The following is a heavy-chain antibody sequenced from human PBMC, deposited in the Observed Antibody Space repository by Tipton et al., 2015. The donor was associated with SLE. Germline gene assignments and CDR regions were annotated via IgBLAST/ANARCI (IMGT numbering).Heavy chain of an antibody. D-gene: IGHD2-8*02. CDR3: AKADGVLGSQVPYWYFDL. V-gene: IGHV4-59*02. CDR1: AGSVSSLY. J-gene: IGHJ2*01. CDR2: ADNSGST. Sequence: TLSLTCSVSAGSVSSLYWSWIRQPPGKGLEWIAYADNSGSTKYDPSLKSRVAMSIDTSKSQFSLKLNSVTAADTAVYYCAKADGVLGSQVPYWYFDLWGRGTLVTVSS.